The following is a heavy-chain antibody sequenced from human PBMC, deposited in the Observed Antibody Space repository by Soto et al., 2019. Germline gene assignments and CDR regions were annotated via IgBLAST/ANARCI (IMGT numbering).Heavy chain of an antibody. D-gene: IGHD6-13*01. CDR1: GFTFSSYA. V-gene: IGHV3-64*01. J-gene: IGHJ5*02. CDR3: AVGRQQLVLYHNWFDP. Sequence: GGSLRLSCAASGFTFSSYAMHWVRQAPGKGLEYVSAISSNGGSTYYANSVKGRFTISRDNSKNTLYLQMGSLRAEDMAVYYCAVGRQQLVLYHNWFDPWGQGT. CDR2: ISSNGGST.